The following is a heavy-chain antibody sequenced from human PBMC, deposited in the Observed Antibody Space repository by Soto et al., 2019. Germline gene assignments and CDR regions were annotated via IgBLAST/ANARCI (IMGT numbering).Heavy chain of an antibody. J-gene: IGHJ4*02. V-gene: IGHV4-4*02. D-gene: IGHD2-2*01. Sequence: PSETLSLTCAVSSGSINSYNWWSWARQSPGKGLEWIGEVYRSGSTTYNPSLKSRVAISVDQSKNQFSLTLSSVTAAVTAVYYCARISVTPAAIGFDSWGQGVLVTVSS. CDR1: SGSINSYNW. CDR2: VYRSGST. CDR3: ARISVTPAAIGFDS.